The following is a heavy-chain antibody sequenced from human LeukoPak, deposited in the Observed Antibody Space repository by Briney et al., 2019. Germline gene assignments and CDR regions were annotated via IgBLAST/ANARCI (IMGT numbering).Heavy chain of an antibody. Sequence: ASVKVSCKASGYSLTGYYMHWVRQAPGQGLEWMGWLNPNSGGTNYVEKFQGRVTMTRVTSMSTAYMELSRLRSDDTAVYYCARGGTVVRGADDAFDIWGQGTMVTVSS. V-gene: IGHV1-2*02. CDR2: LNPNSGGT. CDR3: ARGGTVVRGADDAFDI. D-gene: IGHD3-10*01. CDR1: GYSLTGYY. J-gene: IGHJ3*02.